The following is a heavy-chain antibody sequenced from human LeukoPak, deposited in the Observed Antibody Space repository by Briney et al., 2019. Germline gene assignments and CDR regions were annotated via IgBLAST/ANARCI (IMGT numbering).Heavy chain of an antibody. CDR3: ARDTGRAGYTYDY. D-gene: IGHD5-24*01. Sequence: PGGSLRLSCSASGFTFSRHSMNWVRQAPGKGLEWVSYISSGSTTIYYADSVRGRFTISRDNAKNSLYLQMNSLRDEDTAVYYCARDTGRAGYTYDYWGQGTLVTVS. V-gene: IGHV3-48*02. J-gene: IGHJ4*02. CDR2: ISSGSTTI. CDR1: GFTFSRHS.